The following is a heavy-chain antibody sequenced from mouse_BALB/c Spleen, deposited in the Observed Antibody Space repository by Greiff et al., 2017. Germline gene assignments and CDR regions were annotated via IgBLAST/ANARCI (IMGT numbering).Heavy chain of an antibody. Sequence: VQLQESGPSLVKPSQTLSLTCSVTGDSITSGYWNWIRKFPGNKLEYMGYISYSGSTYYNPSLKSRISITRDTSKNQYYLQLNSVTTEDTATYYCARLRGYYGKKGYAMDYWGQGTSVTVSS. J-gene: IGHJ4*01. CDR3: ARLRGYYGKKGYAMDY. D-gene: IGHD2-1*01. V-gene: IGHV3-8*02. CDR2: ISYSGST. CDR1: GDSITSGY.